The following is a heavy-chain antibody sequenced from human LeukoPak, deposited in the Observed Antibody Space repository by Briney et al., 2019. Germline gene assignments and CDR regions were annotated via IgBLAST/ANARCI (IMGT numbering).Heavy chain of an antibody. CDR1: GYTFTSYY. CDR3: AREGRYYDSSGYFSHDAFDI. CDR2: INPSGGST. J-gene: IGHJ3*02. V-gene: IGHV1-46*03. D-gene: IGHD3-22*01. Sequence: ASVKVSCKASGYTFTSYYMHWVRQPPGQGLEWMGIINPSGGSTSYAQKFQGRVTMTRDTSTSTVYMELSSLRSEDTAVYYCAREGRYYDSSGYFSHDAFDIWGQGTMVTVSS.